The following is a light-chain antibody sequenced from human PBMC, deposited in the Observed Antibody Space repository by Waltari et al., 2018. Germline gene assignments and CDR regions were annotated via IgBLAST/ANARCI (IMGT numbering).Light chain of an antibody. CDR2: DAS. J-gene: IGKJ2*01. V-gene: IGKV3-11*01. CDR3: QQRTNWPPT. Sequence: EIVLTQYPATLSLSPGDRATLSCRASQSVSSYLALYQQKPGQAPRLLIYDASNRATGIPARFSGRGSGTDFTLTISSLEPEDFAVYDCQQRTNWPPTFGQGTKLEIK. CDR1: QSVSSY.